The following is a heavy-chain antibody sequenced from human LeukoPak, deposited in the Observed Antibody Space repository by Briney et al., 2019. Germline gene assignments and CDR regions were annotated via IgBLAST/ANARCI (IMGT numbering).Heavy chain of an antibody. J-gene: IGHJ6*03. CDR3: ARVEEGYGSGRRENYYYYYMDV. D-gene: IGHD3-10*01. Sequence: SETLSLTCTVSGDSISSRSYYWGWIRQPPGKGLEWIGSIYYSGSTYYNPSLKSRVTISVNTSKNQFSLKLSSVTAADTAVYYCARVEEGYGSGRRENYYYYYMDVWGKGTTVTISS. CDR2: IYYSGST. V-gene: IGHV4-39*07. CDR1: GDSISSRSYY.